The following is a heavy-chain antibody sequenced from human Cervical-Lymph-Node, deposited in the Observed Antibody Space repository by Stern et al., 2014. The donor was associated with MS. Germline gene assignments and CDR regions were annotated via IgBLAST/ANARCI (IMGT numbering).Heavy chain of an antibody. D-gene: IGHD3-3*01. CDR2: IYWNSGTI. J-gene: IGHJ6*02. V-gene: IGHV3-9*01. CDR1: GFTFEDYA. CDR3: ARDMETSYFFYGMDV. Sequence: EVQLLESGGGLLQPGGSLRLSCAASGFTFEDYAMHWVRQAPGKGLEWVSGIYWNSGTIGYADSVRGRFTISRDNAKNSLYLQVSSLRAEDTALYYCARDMETSYFFYGMDVWGQGTMVTVSS.